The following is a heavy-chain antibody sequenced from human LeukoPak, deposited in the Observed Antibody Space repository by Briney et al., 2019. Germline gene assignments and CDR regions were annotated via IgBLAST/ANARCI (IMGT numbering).Heavy chain of an antibody. V-gene: IGHV1-2*02. CDR1: GYTFTGYY. CDR2: INPNSGGT. Sequence: ASVKVSCKASGYTFTGYYMHWVRQAPGQGLEWMGWINPNSGGTNYAQKFQGRVTMTRDTSISTAYMEQSRLRSDDTAVYYCARDPSCSSTSCSAGNWFDPWGQGTLVTVSS. J-gene: IGHJ5*02. D-gene: IGHD2-2*01. CDR3: ARDPSCSSTSCSAGNWFDP.